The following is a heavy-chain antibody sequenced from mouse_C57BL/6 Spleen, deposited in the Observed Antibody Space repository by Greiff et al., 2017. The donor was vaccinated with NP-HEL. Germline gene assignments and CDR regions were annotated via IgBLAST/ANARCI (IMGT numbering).Heavy chain of an antibody. CDR1: GYTFTEYT. D-gene: IGHD1-1*01. V-gene: IGHV1-62-2*01. J-gene: IGHJ2*01. CDR2: FYPGSGSI. Sequence: QVQLQQSGAELVKPGASVKLSCKASGYTFTEYTIHWVKQRSGQGLEWIGWFYPGSGSIKYNEKFKDKATLTADISSSTVYMELSRLTSEDSAVYFCARHEDSPSSTTVPPYFDYWGQGTTLTVSS. CDR3: ARHEDSPSSTTVPPYFDY.